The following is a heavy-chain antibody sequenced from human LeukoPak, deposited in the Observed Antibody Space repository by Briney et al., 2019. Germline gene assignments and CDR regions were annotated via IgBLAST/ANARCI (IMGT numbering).Heavy chain of an antibody. CDR1: GFTFSSYS. CDR2: IKQDGSDR. Sequence: GGSLRLSCASSGFTFSSYSMNWVRQAPGRGLEWVANIKQDGSDRYYVDSVKGRFTISRDNAKNSVYLQMNSLRVEDTAVYYCAKGRKGYQLPLYFDYWGQGTLVTVSS. D-gene: IGHD2-2*01. V-gene: IGHV3-7*01. J-gene: IGHJ4*02. CDR3: AKGRKGYQLPLYFDY.